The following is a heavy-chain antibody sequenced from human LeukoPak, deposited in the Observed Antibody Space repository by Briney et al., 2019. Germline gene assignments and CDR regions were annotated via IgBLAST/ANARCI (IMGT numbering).Heavy chain of an antibody. CDR1: GGSISSNEYH. CDR3: ARLVVRGVRDSLNNN. J-gene: IGHJ4*02. V-gene: IGHV4-39*01. D-gene: IGHD3-10*01. CDR2: IYYGGST. Sequence: PSETLSLTCTVSGGSISSNEYHWVWIRQPPGKGLEWIGSIYYGGSTYYNPSLKSRVTISVDTSKNQFSLKLSSVTAADTAVYYCARLVVRGVRDSLNNNWGQGTLVTVSS.